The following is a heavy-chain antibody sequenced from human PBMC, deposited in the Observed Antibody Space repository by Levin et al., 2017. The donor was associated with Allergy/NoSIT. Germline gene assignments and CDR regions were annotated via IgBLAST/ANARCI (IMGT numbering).Heavy chain of an antibody. J-gene: IGHJ4*01. D-gene: IGHD3-22*01. CDR3: ARDYYDRSTSNLLPGY. CDR1: GHTFTDYY. CDR2: INPNSGGT. Sequence: GESLKISCKASGHTFTDYYIHWLRQAPGQGLEWMGWINPNSGGTNYAQKFQGRVTMTRDTSISTAYMELRRLTSNDTAVYYCARDYYDRSTSNLLPGYWGQEPWSPSPQ. V-gene: IGHV1-2*02.